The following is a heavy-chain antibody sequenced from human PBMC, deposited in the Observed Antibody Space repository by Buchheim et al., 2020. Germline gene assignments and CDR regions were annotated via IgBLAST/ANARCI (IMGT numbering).Heavy chain of an antibody. CDR2: INHSGST. D-gene: IGHD2-8*02. CDR3: ARGVYRWFRGQVLISSGMDV. J-gene: IGHJ6*02. Sequence: QVQLQQWGAGLLKPSETLSLTCAVYGGSFSGYYWSWIRQPPGKGLEWIGEINHSGSTNYNPSLKSRVTISVDTSKNQFSLKLSSVTAADTAVYYCARGVYRWFRGQVLISSGMDVWGQGTT. CDR1: GGSFSGYY. V-gene: IGHV4-34*01.